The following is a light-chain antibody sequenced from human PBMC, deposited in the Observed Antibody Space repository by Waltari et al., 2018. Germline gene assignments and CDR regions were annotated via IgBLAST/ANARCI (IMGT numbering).Light chain of an antibody. V-gene: IGLV2-14*03. Sequence: QSALTQPASVSGSPGQSITISCTGTPRPIGNYDHVSWYQQHPGKAPTLIIYDVANRPSGVSDRFSGSKSGNTASLTISGLQAEDEADYYCKSFTNRLTYVFGSGTKVSV. J-gene: IGLJ1*01. CDR3: KSFTNRLTYV. CDR1: PRPIGNYDH. CDR2: DVA.